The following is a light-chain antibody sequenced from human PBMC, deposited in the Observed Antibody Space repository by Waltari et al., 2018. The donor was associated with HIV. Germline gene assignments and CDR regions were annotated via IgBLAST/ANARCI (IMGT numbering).Light chain of an antibody. J-gene: IGKJ1*01. CDR1: QSVSSNY. CDR3: QHFGSSLRT. Sequence: EIVLTQSPGTLSLPPGERATRSCRASQSVSSNYLAWYQQKPGQAPRLLIYGASSRATGIPDRFSGSGSGTDFTLTISRLEPEDFAVYYCQHFGSSLRTFGQGTKVEIK. V-gene: IGKV3-20*01. CDR2: GAS.